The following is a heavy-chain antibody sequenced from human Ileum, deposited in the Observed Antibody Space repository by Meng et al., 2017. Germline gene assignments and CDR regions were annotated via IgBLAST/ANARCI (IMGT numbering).Heavy chain of an antibody. J-gene: IGHJ6*02. V-gene: IGHV3-9*01. CDR3: VKDILPGGANV. CDR2: IMWNSDGI. CDR1: GVIVHEHA. Sequence: GGSLRLSCVASGVIVHEHAIHWVRHAPGKGLEWVSGIMWNSDGIGYADSVRGRFTIARDNAKNALYLQMNRLRVEDTALYYCVKDILPGGANVWVRGPT. D-gene: IGHD2-21*01.